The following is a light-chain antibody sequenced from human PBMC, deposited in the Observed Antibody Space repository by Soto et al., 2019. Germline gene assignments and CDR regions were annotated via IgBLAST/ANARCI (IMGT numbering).Light chain of an antibody. CDR3: SSCTSSSTRV. J-gene: IGLJ1*01. Sequence: QSVLTQPASVSGSPGQSITISCTGNSRDVGAYDYVSWYQQHPDRAPKLMIYEVSNRPSGVSSRFSGSKSVNTATLTFSVLQADDEADYYCSSCTSSSTRVFGTGTKVTVL. V-gene: IGLV2-14*03. CDR2: EVS. CDR1: SRDVGAYDY.